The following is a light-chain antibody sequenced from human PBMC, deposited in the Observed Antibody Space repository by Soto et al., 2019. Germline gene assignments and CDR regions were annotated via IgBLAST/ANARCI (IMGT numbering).Light chain of an antibody. V-gene: IGKV1-5*01. CDR3: QQYDNLPWT. CDR2: DAS. J-gene: IGKJ1*01. Sequence: DVQMTQSPSNLSASVGDRFSITCRASQSISSWLAWYQQKPGKAPKXXIYDASSLETGVPSRFSGSGSGTDFNFTISSPQTEDIATYYCQQYDNLPWTFGQGTKVDIK. CDR1: QSISSW.